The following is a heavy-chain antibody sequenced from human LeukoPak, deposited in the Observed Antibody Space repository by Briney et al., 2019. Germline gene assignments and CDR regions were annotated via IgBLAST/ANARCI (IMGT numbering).Heavy chain of an antibody. CDR1: GFTLSSYG. Sequence: PGGSLRLSCAASGFTLSSYGMHWVRQAPGKGLEWVAFIRYDGSNKYYADSVKGRFTISRDNSKNTLYLQMNSLRAEDTAVYYCAKVEGFYGSSWYNWFDPWGQGTLVTVSS. D-gene: IGHD6-13*01. CDR2: IRYDGSNK. V-gene: IGHV3-30*02. J-gene: IGHJ5*02. CDR3: AKVEGFYGSSWYNWFDP.